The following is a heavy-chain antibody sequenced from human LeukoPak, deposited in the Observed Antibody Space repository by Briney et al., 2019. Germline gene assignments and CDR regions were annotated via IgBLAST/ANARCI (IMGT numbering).Heavy chain of an antibody. CDR3: ARGAGPKQQLTAYYFDY. J-gene: IGHJ4*02. CDR2: TYYRSKWYN. V-gene: IGHV6-1*01. Sequence: SQTLSLTCAISGDSVSSNSAAWNWLRQSPSRGLEWLGSTYYRSKWYNDYAVSVKSRITINPDTSKNQFSLQLNPVTPEDTAVYYCARGAGPKQQLTAYYFDYWGQGTLVTVSS. D-gene: IGHD6-13*01. CDR1: GDSVSSNSAA.